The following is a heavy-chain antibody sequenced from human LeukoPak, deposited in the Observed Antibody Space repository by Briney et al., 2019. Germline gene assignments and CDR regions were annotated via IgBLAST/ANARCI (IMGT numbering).Heavy chain of an antibody. J-gene: IGHJ4*02. CDR1: GFTFSSYA. CDR3: AKDRDGIAAIGANY. V-gene: IGHV3-30*02. Sequence: GGSLRLSCAASGFTFSSYAMHWVRQAPGKGLEWVSFIRYDGSDKYYADSVKGRFTISRDNSKNTVYLEMSSLRTEDTAVYYCAKDRDGIAAIGANYWGQGTLVTVSS. D-gene: IGHD6-13*01. CDR2: IRYDGSDK.